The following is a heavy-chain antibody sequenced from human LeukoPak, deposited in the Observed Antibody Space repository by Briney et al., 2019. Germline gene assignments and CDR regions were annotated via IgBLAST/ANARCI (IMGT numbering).Heavy chain of an antibody. Sequence: SETLSLTCTVAGGTISSYYWSWIRQPPGKGLEWIGFIYYSGGTNYNPSLKSRVTISVDTSKNQFSLKLSSVTAADTAVYYCARDLRYDSSGWAFDYWGRGTLVTVSS. CDR3: ARDLRYDSSGWAFDY. CDR2: IYYSGGT. CDR1: GGTISSYY. V-gene: IGHV4-59*01. D-gene: IGHD3-22*01. J-gene: IGHJ4*02.